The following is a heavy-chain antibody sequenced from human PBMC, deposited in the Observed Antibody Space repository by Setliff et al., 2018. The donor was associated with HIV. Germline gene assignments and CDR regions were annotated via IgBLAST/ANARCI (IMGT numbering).Heavy chain of an antibody. CDR1: GFPFSGAW. D-gene: IGHD7-27*01. CDR3: AKDELGMGFAY. V-gene: IGHV4-4*02. J-gene: IGHJ4*02. CDR2: IYHGGNN. Sequence: PGGSLRLSCAASGFPFSGAWMSWVRQPPGKGPQWIGDIYHGGNNDYNPSLQSRVTLLVDKSKNKFSLKLTSVTAADTAVYYCAKDELGMGFAYWGQGTLVTVSS.